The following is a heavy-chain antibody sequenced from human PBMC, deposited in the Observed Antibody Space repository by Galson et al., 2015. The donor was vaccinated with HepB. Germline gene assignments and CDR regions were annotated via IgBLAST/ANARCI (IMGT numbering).Heavy chain of an antibody. J-gene: IGHJ2*01. CDR2: ISAYNGNT. CDR1: GYTFTSYG. CDR3: ARVGGNTAIYWYFDL. Sequence: SCKASGYTFTSYGISWVRQAPGQGLEWMGWISAYNGNTNYAQKLQGRVTMTTDTSTSTAYMELRSLRSDDTAVYYCARVGGNTAIYWYFDLWGRGTLVTVSS. D-gene: IGHD5-18*01. V-gene: IGHV1-18*01.